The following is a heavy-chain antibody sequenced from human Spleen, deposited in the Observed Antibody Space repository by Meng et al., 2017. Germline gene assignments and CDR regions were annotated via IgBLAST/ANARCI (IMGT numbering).Heavy chain of an antibody. D-gene: IGHD2-15*01. J-gene: IGHJ4*02. CDR3: ARGGQVVAATFAS. CDR1: GYSFTSYW. Sequence: GGSLRLSCKGSGYSFTSYWIGWVRQMPGKGLEWMGIIYPGDSDTRYSPSFQGQVTISADKSISTAYLQWSSLRASDSAMYYCARGGQVVAATFASWGQGTLVTVSS. V-gene: IGHV5-51*01. CDR2: IYPGDSDT.